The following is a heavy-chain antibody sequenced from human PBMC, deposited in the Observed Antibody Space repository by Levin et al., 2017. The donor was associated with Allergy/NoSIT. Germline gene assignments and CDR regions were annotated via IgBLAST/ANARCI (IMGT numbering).Heavy chain of an antibody. Sequence: SQTLSLTCAVYGGSFSGYYWSWIRQPPGKGLEWIGEINHSGSTNYNPSLKSRVTISVDTSKNQFSLKLSSVTAADTAVYYCARFMYYYDSSGYYRPAGFDPWGQGTLVTVSS. CDR1: GGSFSGYY. V-gene: IGHV4-34*01. D-gene: IGHD3-22*01. J-gene: IGHJ5*02. CDR2: INHSGST. CDR3: ARFMYYYDSSGYYRPAGFDP.